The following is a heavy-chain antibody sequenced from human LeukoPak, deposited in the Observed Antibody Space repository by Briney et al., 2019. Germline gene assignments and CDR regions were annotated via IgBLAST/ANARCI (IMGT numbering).Heavy chain of an antibody. J-gene: IGHJ5*02. D-gene: IGHD2-2*02. CDR2: IYTSGST. CDR3: AREGNIVVVPAAIRWFDP. Sequence: PSETLSLTCTVSGGSISRGSYYWSWIRQPAGKGLEWIGRIYTSGSTNYNPSLKSRVTISVDTSKNQFSLKLSSVTAADTAVYYCAREGNIVVVPAAIRWFDPWGQGTLVTVSS. V-gene: IGHV4-61*02. CDR1: GGSISRGSYY.